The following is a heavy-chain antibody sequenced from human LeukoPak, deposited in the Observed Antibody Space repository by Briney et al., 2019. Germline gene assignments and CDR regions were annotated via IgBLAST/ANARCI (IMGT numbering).Heavy chain of an antibody. CDR2: ISSSSDTI. CDR1: GFTFSSYS. CDR3: TKDYCGKFCSAV. V-gene: IGHV3-48*01. D-gene: IGHD3-9*01. Sequence: GGSLRLSCAASGFTFSSYSMNWVRQAPGKGLEWVSYISSSSDTIYYADSVKGRFTISRDNSKNTLYLQMYSLRAEDTAKYYCTKDYCGKFCSAVWGQGTTVTVSS. J-gene: IGHJ6*02.